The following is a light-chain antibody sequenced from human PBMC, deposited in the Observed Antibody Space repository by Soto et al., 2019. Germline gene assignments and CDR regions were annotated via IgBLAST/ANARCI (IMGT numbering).Light chain of an antibody. CDR1: SSDVGGFEY. Sequence: QSVLSQPASVSGSPGQSITISCTGTSSDVGGFEYVSWYQHQPGKAPKLIIYDVTKRPSGVSNRFSGSKSGNTASLTISGIQAEDEGDYYCGSITRSSTSLFGTGTRSPS. J-gene: IGLJ1*01. V-gene: IGLV2-14*01. CDR3: GSITRSSTSL. CDR2: DVT.